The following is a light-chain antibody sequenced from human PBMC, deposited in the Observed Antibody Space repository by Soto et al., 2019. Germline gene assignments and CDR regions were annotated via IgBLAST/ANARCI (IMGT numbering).Light chain of an antibody. Sequence: DVHVTLSPSTLSGSVGDRVTITCRASQTISSWLAWYQQKPGKAPKLLIYKASTLKSGVPSRFSGSGSGTEFTLTISILQADDCIPYKSAVYACHPDGFGEGTRV. V-gene: IGKV1-5*03. CDR3: AVYACHPDG. J-gene: IGKJ1*01. CDR1: QTISSW. CDR2: KAS.